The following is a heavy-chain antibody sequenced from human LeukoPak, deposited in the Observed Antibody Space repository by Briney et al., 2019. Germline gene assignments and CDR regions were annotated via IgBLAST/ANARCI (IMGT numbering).Heavy chain of an antibody. CDR1: GFTFSSYG. CDR3: AKGSSSSRPYYFHY. D-gene: IGHD6-6*01. CDR2: IWYDGSNK. Sequence: PGRSLRLSCAASGFTFSSYGMHWVRQAPGKGLEWVAVIWYDGSNKYYADSVKGRFTISRDNSKNTLYLQMNSLRVEDTAIYYCAKGSSSSRPYYFHYWGQGTLVTVSS. J-gene: IGHJ4*02. V-gene: IGHV3-33*03.